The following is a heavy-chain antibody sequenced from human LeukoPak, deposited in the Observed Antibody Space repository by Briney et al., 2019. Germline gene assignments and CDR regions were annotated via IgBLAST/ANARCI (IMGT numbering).Heavy chain of an antibody. V-gene: IGHV3-30*18. CDR2: ISYDGSNK. Sequence: GRSLRLSCAASGFTFSRYGMHWVRQAPGKGLEWVAVISYDGSNKYYADSVKGRFTISRDNSKNTLYLQMNSLRAEDTAVYYCAKAISLRGFDWRTYEGFDYWGQGTLVTVSS. D-gene: IGHD3-9*01. CDR1: GFTFSRYG. CDR3: AKAISLRGFDWRTYEGFDY. J-gene: IGHJ4*02.